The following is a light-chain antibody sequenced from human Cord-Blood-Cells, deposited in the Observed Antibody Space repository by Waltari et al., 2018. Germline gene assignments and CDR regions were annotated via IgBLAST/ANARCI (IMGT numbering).Light chain of an antibody. CDR3: CSYAGSKYV. CDR2: EGS. J-gene: IGLJ1*01. CDR1: SSDVGSYNL. V-gene: IGLV2-23*01. Sequence: QSALTQPASVSGSPGQSITISCTGTSSDVGSYNLVSWYQQHPRKAPKLMIYEGSKRPSGVSNRSSGSKSGNTASRTSSGLQAEDEADYYCCSYAGSKYVFGTGTKVTVL.